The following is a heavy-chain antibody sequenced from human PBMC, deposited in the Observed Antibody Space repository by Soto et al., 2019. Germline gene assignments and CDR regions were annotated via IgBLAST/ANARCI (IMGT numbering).Heavy chain of an antibody. V-gene: IGHV4-34*01. CDR3: ARTGWIRGGALY. J-gene: IGHJ4*02. Sequence: SETLSLTCAVYGGSFSGYYLSWIRQPPGKGLEWIGEINHSGSTNYNPSLKSRVTISVDTSKNQFSLKLSSVTAADTAVYYCARTGWIRGGALYWGQGTLVTVYS. D-gene: IGHD3-10*01. CDR2: INHSGST. CDR1: GGSFSGYY.